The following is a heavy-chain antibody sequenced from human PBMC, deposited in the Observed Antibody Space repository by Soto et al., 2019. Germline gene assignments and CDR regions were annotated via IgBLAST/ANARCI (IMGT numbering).Heavy chain of an antibody. CDR1: GFTFSSYN. D-gene: IGHD4-17*01. J-gene: IGHJ4*02. Sequence: SGGSLRLSCTASGFTFSSYNMNWVRQAPGKGLEWVSYISTWSSYSFYADSMKGRFTISRDNSENSLYLQLDSLRDEDTAVYYCARASHDYGALDYWGQGALVTVSS. V-gene: IGHV3-21*01. CDR2: ISTWSSYS. CDR3: ARASHDYGALDY.